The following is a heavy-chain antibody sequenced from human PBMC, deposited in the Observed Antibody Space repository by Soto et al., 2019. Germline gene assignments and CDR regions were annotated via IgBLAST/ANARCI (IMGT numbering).Heavy chain of an antibody. CDR1: GFTFSSYA. CDR2: ISGSGGST. Sequence: GESLKISCAASGFTFSSYAMSWVRQAPGKGLEWVSAISGSGGSTYYADSVKGRFTISRDNSKNTLYLQMNSLRAEDTAVYYCAKDPRGYSYRPHYWGQGTLVTVSS. CDR3: AKDPRGYSYRPHY. J-gene: IGHJ4*02. D-gene: IGHD5-18*01. V-gene: IGHV3-23*01.